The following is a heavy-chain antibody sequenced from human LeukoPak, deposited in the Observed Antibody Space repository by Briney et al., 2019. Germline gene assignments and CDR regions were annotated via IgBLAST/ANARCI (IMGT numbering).Heavy chain of an antibody. CDR3: ARVLVGATSIYYFDY. Sequence: ASVKVSCKASGYTLTSYYMHWVRQAPGQGLEWMGIINPSGGSTSYAQKFQGRVTMTRDTSTSTVYMELSSLRSEDTAVYYCARVLVGATSIYYFDYWGQGTLVTVSS. CDR2: INPSGGST. V-gene: IGHV1-46*01. CDR1: GYTLTSYY. D-gene: IGHD1-26*01. J-gene: IGHJ4*02.